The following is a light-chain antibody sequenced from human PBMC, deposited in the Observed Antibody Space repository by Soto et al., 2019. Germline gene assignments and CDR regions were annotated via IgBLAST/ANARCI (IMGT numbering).Light chain of an antibody. J-gene: IGLJ2*01. CDR1: SGSIASHY. Sequence: FMLTQPPSVSESPGKTVTISCTRSSGSIASHYVHWYQQRPGSAPTTVIYEDYERPSGVPDRFSGSIDSSSNSASLTIAGLTTEDEADYYCQSYDGTNHVVFGGGTKVTVL. CDR3: QSYDGTNHVV. V-gene: IGLV6-57*04. CDR2: EDY.